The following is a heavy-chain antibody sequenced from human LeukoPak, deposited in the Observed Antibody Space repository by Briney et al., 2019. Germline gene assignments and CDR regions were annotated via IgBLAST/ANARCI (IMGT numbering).Heavy chain of an antibody. V-gene: IGHV4-61*02. CDR1: GGSISGGGYY. CDR3: ARVPGGVHAFDI. Sequence: SQTLSLTCTVSGGSISGGGYYWSWIRQPAGKGLEWIGRIYTSGSTNYNPSLKSRVTMSVDTSKNQFSLKLSSVTAADTAVYYCARVPGGVHAFDIWGQGTMVTVSS. D-gene: IGHD3-10*01. J-gene: IGHJ3*02. CDR2: IYTSGST.